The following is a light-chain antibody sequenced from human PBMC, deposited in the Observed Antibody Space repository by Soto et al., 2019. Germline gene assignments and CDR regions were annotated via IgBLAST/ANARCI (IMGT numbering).Light chain of an antibody. V-gene: IGKV1-5*01. CDR1: QSISTW. J-gene: IGKJ2*01. CDR3: QQFNAFSST. CDR2: DAS. Sequence: DIQMTQSPSTLSASVGDRVIITCRASQSISTWLAWYQQKPGKAPKLLIYDASTLESGVPSRFSGSGSGTEFTLTISSLQPDDFATYYCQQFNAFSSTFGQGTKLEIK.